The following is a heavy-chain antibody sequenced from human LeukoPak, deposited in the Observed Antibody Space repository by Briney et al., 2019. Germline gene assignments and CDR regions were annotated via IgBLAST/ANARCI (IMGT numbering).Heavy chain of an antibody. V-gene: IGHV3-21*01. CDR1: GSTFSSYE. D-gene: IGHD3-10*01. J-gene: IGHJ4*02. Sequence: GGSLRLSCAASGSTFSSYEMNWVRQAPGKGLEWVSSISSSSSYIYYADSVKGRFTISRDNARNSLYLQMNSLRAEDTAVYYCARDYFGSDQPFDYWGQGTLVTVSS. CDR2: ISSSSSYI. CDR3: ARDYFGSDQPFDY.